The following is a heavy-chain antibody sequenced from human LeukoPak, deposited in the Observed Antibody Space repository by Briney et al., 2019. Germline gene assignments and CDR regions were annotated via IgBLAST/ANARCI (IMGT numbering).Heavy chain of an antibody. CDR2: INTNTGNP. CDR3: AREAPSWYYDTPGHPSDY. Sequence: ASVTVSCKASGYTFTSYAMNWVRQAPGQGLEWMGWINTNTGNPTYAQGFTGRFVFSLDTSVSTAYLQISSLKAEDTAVYYCAREAPSWYYDTPGHPSDYWGQGTLVTVSS. V-gene: IGHV7-4-1*02. CDR1: GYTFTSYA. J-gene: IGHJ4*02. D-gene: IGHD3-9*01.